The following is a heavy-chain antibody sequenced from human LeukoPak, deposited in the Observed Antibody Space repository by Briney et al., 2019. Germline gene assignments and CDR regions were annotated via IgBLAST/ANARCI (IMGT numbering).Heavy chain of an antibody. CDR2: IRSKANSYAT. CDR3: TNSINYYYGMDV. Sequence: SGGSLRLSCAASGFTFSGSAMHWVRQASGKGLEWVGRIRSKANSYATAYAASVKGRFTISRDDSKNTAYLQMNSLKTEDTAVYYCTNSINYYYGMDVWGQGTTVTVSS. V-gene: IGHV3-73*01. J-gene: IGHJ6*02. D-gene: IGHD2/OR15-2a*01. CDR1: GFTFSGSA.